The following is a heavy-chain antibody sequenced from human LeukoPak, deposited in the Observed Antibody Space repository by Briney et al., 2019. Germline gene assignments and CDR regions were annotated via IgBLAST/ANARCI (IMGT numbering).Heavy chain of an antibody. CDR2: INPSGGST. CDR1: GYTFTSYY. D-gene: IGHD5-18*01. V-gene: IGHV1-46*01. Sequence: ASVKVSCKASGYTFTSYYMHWVRQAPGQGLEWMGIINPSGGSTSYAQKCQGRVTMTRDTSTSTVYMELTSLRSEDTAVYYCARDTDTADGGRYYYYGMDVWGQGTTVTVSS. CDR3: ARDTDTADGGRYYYYGMDV. J-gene: IGHJ6*02.